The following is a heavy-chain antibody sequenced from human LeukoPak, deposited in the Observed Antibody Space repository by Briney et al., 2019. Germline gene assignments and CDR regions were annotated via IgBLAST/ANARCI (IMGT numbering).Heavy chain of an antibody. Sequence: SGGSLRLSCAASGFTFSSYGMHWVRQAPGKGLEWVSAISGSGGDTFYTDSVKGRFTISRDNSKNTLYLQMKGLRAEDTAVYYCVKDSVVVAGLVNYFDYWGQGTLVTVSS. CDR1: GFTFSSYG. J-gene: IGHJ4*02. D-gene: IGHD6-19*01. CDR3: VKDSVVVAGLVNYFDY. CDR2: ISGSGGDT. V-gene: IGHV3-23*01.